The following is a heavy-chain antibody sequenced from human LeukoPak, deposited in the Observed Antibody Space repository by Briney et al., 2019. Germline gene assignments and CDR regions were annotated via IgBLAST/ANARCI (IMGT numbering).Heavy chain of an antibody. J-gene: IGHJ4*02. CDR3: ARGLGYCTNGVCYTLDY. D-gene: IGHD2-8*01. CDR2: INHSGST. CDR1: GGSFSGYY. Sequence: SETLSLTCAVYGGSFSGYYWSWIRQPPGKGLEWIGEINHSGSTNYNPSLKSRVTISVDTSKNQFSLKLSSVTAADTAVYYCARGLGYCTNGVCYTLDYWGQGTLVTVSS. V-gene: IGHV4-34*01.